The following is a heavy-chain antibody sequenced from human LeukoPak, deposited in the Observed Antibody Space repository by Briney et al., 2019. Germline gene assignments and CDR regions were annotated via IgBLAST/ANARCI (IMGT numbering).Heavy chain of an antibody. V-gene: IGHV3-23*01. J-gene: IGHJ4*02. D-gene: IGHD1-14*01. CDR2: ISPIGSRT. Sequence: PGGSLRLSCAASGFTFSTYAMNWVRQAPGKGLERVSAISPIGSRTYYADSVKGRFTISRDNSKNTLYLQMNSLRAGDTAIYYCAKASTVLKPIDSWGKGTLVTVSS. CDR3: AKASTVLKPIDS. CDR1: GFTFSTYA.